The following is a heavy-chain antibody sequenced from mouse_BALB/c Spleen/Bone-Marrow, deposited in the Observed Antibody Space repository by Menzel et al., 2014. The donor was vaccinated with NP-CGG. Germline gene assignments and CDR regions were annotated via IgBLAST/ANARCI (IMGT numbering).Heavy chain of an antibody. CDR1: GYSITSGYS. V-gene: IGHV3-1*02. CDR2: IHYSGST. Sequence: EVKLVESGPDLVKPSQSLSLTYTVTGYSITSGYSWHWIRPFPGNKLEWMGYIHYSGSTNYNPSLKSRISITRDTSKNQFFLQLNSVTTEDTATYYCAPTTVVAHYAMDYWGQGTSVTVSS. D-gene: IGHD1-1*01. CDR3: APTTVVAHYAMDY. J-gene: IGHJ4*01.